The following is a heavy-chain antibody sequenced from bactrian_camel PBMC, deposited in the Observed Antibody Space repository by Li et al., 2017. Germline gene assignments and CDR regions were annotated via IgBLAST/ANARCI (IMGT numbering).Heavy chain of an antibody. CDR3: AASSRSYCLLGLVTSSYNY. CDR2: IYSDGGKT. D-gene: IGHD2*01. J-gene: IGHJ4*01. Sequence: HVQLVESGGGLVQPGDSVRLSCVASGFHVRSYYMIWARQVPGKGLEWLTSIYSDGGKTYTLESVKGRFTISKDNDKSTVSLIMNNLKPEDTAMYYCAASSRSYCLLGLVTSSYNYWGQGTQVTVS. CDR1: GFHVRSYY. V-gene: IGHV3-2*01.